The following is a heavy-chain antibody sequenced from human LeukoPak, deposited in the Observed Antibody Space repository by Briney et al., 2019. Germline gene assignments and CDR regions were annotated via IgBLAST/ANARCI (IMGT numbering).Heavy chain of an antibody. CDR1: GFTFSSYA. CDR3: ARDRVVVITDQLDY. Sequence: GGSLRLSCAAPGFTFSSYAMHWVRQAPGKGLEWVAVISYDGSNKYYADSVKGRFTISRDNSKNTLYLQMNSLRAEDTAVYYCARDRVVVITDQLDYWGQGTLVTVSS. J-gene: IGHJ4*02. V-gene: IGHV3-30-3*01. CDR2: ISYDGSNK. D-gene: IGHD3-22*01.